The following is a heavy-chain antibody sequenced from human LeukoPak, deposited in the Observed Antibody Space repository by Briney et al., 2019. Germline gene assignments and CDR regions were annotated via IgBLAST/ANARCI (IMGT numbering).Heavy chain of an antibody. D-gene: IGHD3-22*01. CDR2: IRYDGSNK. CDR1: GFTFSSYW. J-gene: IGHJ4*02. CDR3: AKDRDYYDSSGHPFDY. V-gene: IGHV3-30*02. Sequence: GGSLRLSCAASGFTFSSYWMHWVRQAPGKGLEWVAFIRYDGSNKYYADSVKGRFTISRDNSKNTLYLQMNSLRAEDTAVYYCAKDRDYYDSSGHPFDYWGQGTLVTVSS.